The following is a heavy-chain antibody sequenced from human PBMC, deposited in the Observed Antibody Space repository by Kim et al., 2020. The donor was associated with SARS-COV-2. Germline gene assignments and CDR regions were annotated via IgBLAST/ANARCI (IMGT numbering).Heavy chain of an antibody. CDR2: IYYSGST. D-gene: IGHD6-19*01. J-gene: IGHJ6*02. V-gene: IGHV4-59*01. CDR3: AGAPWGSGWYPGYYYYGMDV. Sequence: SETLSLTCTVSGGSISSYYWSWIRQPPGKGLEWIGYIYYSGSTNYNPSLKSRVTISVDTSKNQFSLKLSSVTAADTAVYYCAGAPWGSGWYPGYYYYGMDVWGQGTTVTVSS. CDR1: GGSISSYY.